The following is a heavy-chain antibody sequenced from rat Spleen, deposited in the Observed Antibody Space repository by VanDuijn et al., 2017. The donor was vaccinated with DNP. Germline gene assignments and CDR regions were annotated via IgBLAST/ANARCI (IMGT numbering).Heavy chain of an antibody. CDR1: GFTFNNYW. V-gene: IGHV5-31*01. Sequence: EVQLVESGGDLVQPGRSLNLSCVASGFTFNNYWMTWIRQVPGKGLEWVASITSSDANPYYPDSVKGRFTISRDNAKNTLYLQMNSLRSEDTATYYCAREHYGYRAMDAWGQGTSVTVSS. D-gene: IGHD1-7*01. CDR3: AREHYGYRAMDA. J-gene: IGHJ4*01. CDR2: ITSSDANP.